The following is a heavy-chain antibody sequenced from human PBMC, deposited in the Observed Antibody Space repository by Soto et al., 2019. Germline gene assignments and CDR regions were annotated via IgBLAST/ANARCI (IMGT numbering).Heavy chain of an antibody. Sequence: GALRLSCAASGFTFSSYGMHWVRQAPGKGLEWVAVISYDGSNKYYADSVKGRFTISRDNSKNTLYLQMNSLRAEDTAVYYCAKDQSSGWLKYYFDYWGQGTLVTVSS. V-gene: IGHV3-30*18. CDR1: GFTFSSYG. CDR3: AKDQSSGWLKYYFDY. D-gene: IGHD6-19*01. J-gene: IGHJ4*02. CDR2: ISYDGSNK.